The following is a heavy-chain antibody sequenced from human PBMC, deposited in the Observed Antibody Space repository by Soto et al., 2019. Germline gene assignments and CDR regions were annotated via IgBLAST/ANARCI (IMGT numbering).Heavy chain of an antibody. CDR2: INHSGST. V-gene: IGHV4-34*01. J-gene: IGHJ4*02. D-gene: IGHD3-22*01. CDR1: GGSFSGYY. Sequence: SETLSLTCAVYGGSFSGYYWSWIRQPPGKGLEWIGEINHSGSTNYNPSLKSRVTISVDTSKNQFSLKLSSVTAADTAVYYCARGGRYYYDSSGYFPNDYWGQGTLVTVSS. CDR3: ARGGRYYYDSSGYFPNDY.